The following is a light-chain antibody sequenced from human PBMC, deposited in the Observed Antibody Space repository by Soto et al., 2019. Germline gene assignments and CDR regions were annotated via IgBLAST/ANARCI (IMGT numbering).Light chain of an antibody. V-gene: IGKV1-39*01. J-gene: IGKJ1*01. CDR2: ATS. CDR1: QRIFSY. Sequence: DIHMTQSPSSLSASVGDRVTITSRASQRIFSYLNWYQQKPGKAPKLLIYATSSLQSGVPSRFRGSGFGTDFTLPLSILQPDDFATYYCQHYNLYSGTFGQGTKVDIK. CDR3: QHYNLYSGT.